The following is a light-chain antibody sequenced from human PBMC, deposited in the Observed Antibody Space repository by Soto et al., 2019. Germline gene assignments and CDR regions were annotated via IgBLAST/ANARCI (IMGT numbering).Light chain of an antibody. J-gene: IGKJ1*01. V-gene: IGKV3-15*01. CDR3: QQYNNWPPT. CDR1: QSVSSN. Sequence: EIVMTQSPATLSVSPGERATLSCRASQSVSSNLAWYQQKPGQAPRLLIYGASTWATGIPASFSGSGSATEFTLTISRLQSEDFAVYYCQQYNNWPPTFGQGTKVEIK. CDR2: GAS.